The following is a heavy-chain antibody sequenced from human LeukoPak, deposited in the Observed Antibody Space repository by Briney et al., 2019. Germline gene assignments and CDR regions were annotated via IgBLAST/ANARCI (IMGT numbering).Heavy chain of an antibody. J-gene: IGHJ6*03. CDR2: IIPIFGTA. V-gene: IGHV1-69*06. Sequence: GASVKVSCKASGGTFSSYAISWVRQAPGQGLEWMGGIIPIFGTANYAQKFQGRVTITADKSTSTAYMELSSLRSEDTAVYYCARDTGLQFVGYYYYYMDVWGKGTTVTVSS. D-gene: IGHD5-24*01. CDR3: ARDTGLQFVGYYYYYMDV. CDR1: GGTFSSYA.